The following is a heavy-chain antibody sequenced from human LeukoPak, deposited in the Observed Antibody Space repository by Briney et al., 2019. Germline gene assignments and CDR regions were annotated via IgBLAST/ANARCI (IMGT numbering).Heavy chain of an antibody. V-gene: IGHV4-61*02. D-gene: IGHD6-6*01. CDR3: ARERVIAARPHLIYYYYMDV. Sequence: PSQTLSLTCTVSGGSISSGSYYWSWIRQPAGKRLEWIGRIYTSGSTNYNPSLKSRVTISVDTSKNQFSLKLSSVTAADTAVYYCARERVIAARPHLIYYYYMDVWGKGTTVTVSS. CDR1: GGSISSGSYY. J-gene: IGHJ6*03. CDR2: IYTSGST.